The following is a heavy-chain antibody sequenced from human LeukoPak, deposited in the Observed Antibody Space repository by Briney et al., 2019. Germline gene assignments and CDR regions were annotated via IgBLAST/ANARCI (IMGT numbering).Heavy chain of an antibody. CDR3: ARDDYGDLYYFDY. D-gene: IGHD4-17*01. CDR1: GFTFSSYW. CDR2: IKQDGSEK. V-gene: IGHV3-7*01. Sequence: GGSLRLSCAASGFTFSSYWMSWVRQAPGKGLEWVANIKQDGSEKYYVDSVKGRFTISRDNAKNSLYLQMNSLRAEDTAVYYCARDDYGDLYYFDYWGQGTLVTVSS. J-gene: IGHJ4*02.